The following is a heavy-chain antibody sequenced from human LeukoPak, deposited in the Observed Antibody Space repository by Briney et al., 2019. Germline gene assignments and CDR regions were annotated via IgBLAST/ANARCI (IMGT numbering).Heavy chain of an antibody. V-gene: IGHV3-23*01. CDR3: AKDGRTPSLLWFGELPYYFDD. Sequence: HSGGSLRLSCAASGFTFNSYAMSWVRQAPGKGLEWVSAISSSGGSTYYADSVKGRFTISRDNSKNTLYLQINCLRAEDTAVYYCAKDGRTPSLLWFGELPYYFDDWGQGTLVTVSS. D-gene: IGHD3-10*01. CDR2: ISSSGGST. J-gene: IGHJ4*02. CDR1: GFTFNSYA.